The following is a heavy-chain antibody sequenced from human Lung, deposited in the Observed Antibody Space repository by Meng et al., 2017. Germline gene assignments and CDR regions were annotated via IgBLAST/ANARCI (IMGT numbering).Heavy chain of an antibody. CDR3: AVMGLYGDYDNWYFDL. CDR2: ISTYNGNI. D-gene: IGHD4-17*01. V-gene: IGHV1-18*01. CDR1: GYTFIRYG. Sequence: QVQLVQSGAEVKKPGASVKVSCKASGYTFIRYGISWVRQAPGQGLEWMGWISTYNGNINYAQKFQGRVTMTTDTSTSTAYMELRSLRSDDTAVYYCAVMGLYGDYDNWYFDLWGRGTLVTVSS. J-gene: IGHJ2*01.